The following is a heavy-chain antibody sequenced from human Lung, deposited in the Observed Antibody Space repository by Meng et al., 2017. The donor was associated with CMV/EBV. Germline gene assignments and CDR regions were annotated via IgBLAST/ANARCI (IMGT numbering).Heavy chain of an antibody. CDR3: AIAMVVTGFSDHDAFDI. V-gene: IGHV1-46*01. J-gene: IGHJ3*02. CDR2: INPSGGST. CDR1: GYTFTSYY. D-gene: IGHD4-23*01. Sequence: ASXXVSXNASGYTFTSYYMHWVRQAPGQGLEWMGIINPSGGSTSYAQKFQGRVTMTRDTSTSTVYMELSSLRSEDTAVYYCAIAMVVTGFSDHDAFDIWGQGXMVTVSS.